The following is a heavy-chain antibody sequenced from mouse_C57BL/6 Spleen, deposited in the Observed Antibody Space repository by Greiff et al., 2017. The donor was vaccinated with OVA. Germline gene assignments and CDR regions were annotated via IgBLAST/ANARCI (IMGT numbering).Heavy chain of an antibody. CDR2: IWGGGST. CDR3: AKQGTTVVEGWYFDV. J-gene: IGHJ1*03. CDR1: GFSLTSYG. Sequence: VQLKESGPGLVAPSQSLSIPCTGSGFSLTSYGVDWGRPPPGKGLEWLGVIWGGGSTNYNSALMSRLSISKDNSKSQVFLKMNSLQTDDTAMYYCAKQGTTVVEGWYFDVWGTGTTVTVSS. V-gene: IGHV2-9*01. D-gene: IGHD1-1*01.